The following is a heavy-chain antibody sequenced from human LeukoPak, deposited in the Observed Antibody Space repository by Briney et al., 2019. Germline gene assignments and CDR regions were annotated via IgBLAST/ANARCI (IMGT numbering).Heavy chain of an antibody. D-gene: IGHD1-20*01. CDR2: INPSGGGT. CDR1: GYTFTSYY. V-gene: IGHV1-46*01. CDR3: ARDNSRNSNDY. J-gene: IGHJ4*02. Sequence: ASVKVSCKASGYTFTSYYMHWVRQAPGQGPEWMGIINPSGGGTNYAQNFQGRVTMTRDTSTSTVHMELSSLRSEDTAMYYCARDNSRNSNDYWGQGTLVTVSS.